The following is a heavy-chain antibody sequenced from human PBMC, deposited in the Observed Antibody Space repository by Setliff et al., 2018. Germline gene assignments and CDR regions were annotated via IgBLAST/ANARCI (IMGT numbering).Heavy chain of an antibody. Sequence: PSETLSLTCTVSGGSISSSSYYWGWIRQPPGKGLEWIGSIYYSGSTYYNPSPKSRVTISVDTSKNQFSLKLSSVTAADTAVYYCARRETYYNFWSGYYAYWGQGTLVTVS. V-gene: IGHV4-39*07. D-gene: IGHD3-3*01. J-gene: IGHJ4*02. CDR1: GGSISSSSYY. CDR3: ARRETYYNFWSGYYAY. CDR2: IYYSGST.